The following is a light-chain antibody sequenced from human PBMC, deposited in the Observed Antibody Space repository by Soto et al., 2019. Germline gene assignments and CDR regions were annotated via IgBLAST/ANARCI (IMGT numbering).Light chain of an antibody. CDR2: GAS. V-gene: IGKV3-15*01. CDR3: QQCESWPLT. CDR1: QSVSSN. Sequence: IVTTQARASLSVYPGERATLSCRASQSVSSNLAWYQQKPGQAPRLLIYGASTRATGIPARFSGSGSGTEFTLTISSLQSEDFAVYYSQQCESWPLTFGGGTKVDIK. J-gene: IGKJ4*01.